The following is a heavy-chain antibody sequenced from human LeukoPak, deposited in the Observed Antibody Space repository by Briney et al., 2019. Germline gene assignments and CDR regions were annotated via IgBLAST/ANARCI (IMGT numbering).Heavy chain of an antibody. CDR2: ISTYNGNT. CDR1: GYSFTSYG. D-gene: IGHD1-14*01. V-gene: IGHV1-18*01. J-gene: IGHJ3*02. CDR3: TRDPDSDDAFDI. Sequence: ASVKVSCKASGYSFTSYGISWVRHAPAQGLEWMGWISTYNGNTNYAQNLQDRVTMTTEKSTTTAYMELRNLGSDDTAVYYCTRDPDSDDAFDIWGQGTMVTVSS.